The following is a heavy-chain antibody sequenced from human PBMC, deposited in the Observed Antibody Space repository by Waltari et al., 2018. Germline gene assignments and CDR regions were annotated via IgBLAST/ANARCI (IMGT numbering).Heavy chain of an antibody. J-gene: IGHJ5*02. D-gene: IGHD1-1*01. CDR1: GGTFSSYA. CDR2: IIPISGIA. CDR3: ARVPPANWNDDPGWFDP. Sequence: VQLVQSGAEVKKPGSSVKVSCKASGGTFSSYAISWVRQAPGQRLEWMGGIIPISGIANYAQKCTSRVRMTADKATSTANMELGSLRSEDTAVYYCARVPPANWNDDPGWFDPWGQGTLVTVS. V-gene: IGHV1-69*10.